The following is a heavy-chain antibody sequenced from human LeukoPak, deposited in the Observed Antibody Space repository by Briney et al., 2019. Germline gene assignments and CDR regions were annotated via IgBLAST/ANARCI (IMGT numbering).Heavy chain of an antibody. CDR2: IYSGGNT. CDR1: GFSVSNYY. V-gene: IGHV3-53*01. J-gene: IGHJ4*02. Sequence: GGSLRLSCAASGFSVSNYYMSWVRQAPGKGLEWVSVIYSGGNTYYTDSVKGRFTISRDNPKNTVFLQMGSLRGEDTAVYYCARCYYDGSGFYYYFDYWGQGTLVTVSS. D-gene: IGHD3-22*01. CDR3: ARCYYDGSGFYYYFDY.